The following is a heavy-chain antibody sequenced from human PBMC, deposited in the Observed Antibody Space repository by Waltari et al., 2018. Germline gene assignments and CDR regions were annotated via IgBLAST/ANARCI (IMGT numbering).Heavy chain of an antibody. Sequence: QLHLQDSGPGLVKPSETLSLSCPISGASVRHTDYHRGCIRPPPRTAPDRAGRLHLQAKYRQPPGKGLEWIGSINYSGNNHYSPSLENRVTISVDTFKNQFSLTINSVIAADTATYYCASHSPLGPPGSFLGGSIDFWGRGTLLIVSS. V-gene: IGHV4-39*01. D-gene: IGHD3-10*01. CDR3: ASHSPLGPPGSFLGGSIDF. CDR1: GASVRHTDYH. CDR2: INYSGNN. J-gene: IGHJ4*02.